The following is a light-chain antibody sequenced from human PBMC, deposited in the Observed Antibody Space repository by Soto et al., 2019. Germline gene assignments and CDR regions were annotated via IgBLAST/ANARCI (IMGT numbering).Light chain of an antibody. CDR3: QQCGGSPRT. V-gene: IGKV3-20*01. J-gene: IGKJ1*01. CDR1: ESVSSSY. Sequence: EIVLTQSPGTLSLSPGERATLSCRASESVSSSYLAWYQQKPGQAPRLLIYGASTRATGIPDRFSGSGSGTDFTLTISRLEPEDSAVYYCQQCGGSPRTFGQGTKVEIK. CDR2: GAS.